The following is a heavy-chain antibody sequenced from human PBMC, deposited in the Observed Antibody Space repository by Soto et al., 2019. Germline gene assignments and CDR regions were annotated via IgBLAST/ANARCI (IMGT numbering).Heavy chain of an antibody. CDR3: AKDRQFRSYYESAGHYNN. Sequence: EVQLLESGGGLVQPGGSLRLSCVASGFTFKNYDMRWVRQAPGKGLEWVSGISGSGAITYYADSVRGRFTISRDNSKNTLYLPLNRLGAEDTAIYYCAKDRQFRSYYESAGHYNNWGQGTLVTVSS. V-gene: IGHV3-23*01. D-gene: IGHD3-9*01. J-gene: IGHJ4*02. CDR2: ISGSGAIT. CDR1: GFTFKNYD.